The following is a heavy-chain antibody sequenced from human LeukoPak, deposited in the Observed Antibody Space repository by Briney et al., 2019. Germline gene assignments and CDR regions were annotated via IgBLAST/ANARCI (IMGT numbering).Heavy chain of an antibody. Sequence: GGSLRLSCAASGFTFSSYSMNWVRQAPGKGLEWVSSISSSSSYIYYADSVKGRFTISRDNAKNSLYLQMNSLRAEDTAVYYCARDIDQGALGLCFDYWGQGTLVTVSS. D-gene: IGHD3-16*01. V-gene: IGHV3-21*01. J-gene: IGHJ4*02. CDR1: GFTFSSYS. CDR3: ARDIDQGALGLCFDY. CDR2: ISSSSSYI.